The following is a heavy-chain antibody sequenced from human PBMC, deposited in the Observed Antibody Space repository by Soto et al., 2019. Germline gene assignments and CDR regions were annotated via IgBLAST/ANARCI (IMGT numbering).Heavy chain of an antibody. J-gene: IGHJ6*02. Sequence: QVQLVQSGAEVKKPGSSVKVSCKASGGTFSSYAISWVRQAPGQGLEWMGGIIPIFGTANYAQKFQGRVTITAEESTSTAYMELSSLRSEDTAVYYCARVGAARPSRYYYYYYGMDVWGQGTTVTVSS. V-gene: IGHV1-69*01. CDR3: ARVGAARPSRYYYYYYGMDV. CDR1: GGTFSSYA. CDR2: IIPIFGTA. D-gene: IGHD6-6*01.